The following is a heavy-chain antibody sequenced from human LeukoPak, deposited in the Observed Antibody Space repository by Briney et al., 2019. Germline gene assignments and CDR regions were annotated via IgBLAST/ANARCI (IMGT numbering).Heavy chain of an antibody. CDR1: GGSISSYY. D-gene: IGHD6-13*01. Sequence: SETLSLTCTVSGGSISSYYWSWIRQPPGKGLEWIGYIYYSGSTNYNPSLKSRVTISVDTSKNQFSLKLSSVTAADTAVYYCARIVIAAAEGYFDYWGQGTLVIVSS. CDR3: ARIVIAAAEGYFDY. CDR2: IYYSGST. J-gene: IGHJ4*02. V-gene: IGHV4-59*01.